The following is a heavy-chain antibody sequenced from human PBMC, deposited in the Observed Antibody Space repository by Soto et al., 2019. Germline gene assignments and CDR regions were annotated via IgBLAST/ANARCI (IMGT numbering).Heavy chain of an antibody. Sequence: SETLSLTCAVYGGSFSGYYWSWIRQSPGKGLEWIGDINHSGSTIYNPSLGTGVTISLDTSKNQFSLKVSSVTAADTAVYFCVSHRNYIVVSGSFFDYWSQGTLVTVSS. J-gene: IGHJ4*02. CDR1: GGSFSGYY. CDR3: VSHRNYIVVSGSFFDY. D-gene: IGHD6-19*01. V-gene: IGHV4-34*01. CDR2: INHSGST.